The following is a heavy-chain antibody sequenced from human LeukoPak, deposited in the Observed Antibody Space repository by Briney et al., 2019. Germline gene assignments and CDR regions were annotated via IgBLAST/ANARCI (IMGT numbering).Heavy chain of an antibody. CDR3: ARNPLPYSSSWLDY. CDR2: IYSGGST. D-gene: IGHD6-13*01. Sequence: GGSLRLSCAASGFTVSSNYMSWVRQAPGKGLEWVSVIYSGGSTYYADSVKGRFTISRDNSKNTLYLQMNSLRAEDTAVYYCARNPLPYSSSWLDYWGQGTLVTVSS. CDR1: GFTVSSNY. J-gene: IGHJ4*02. V-gene: IGHV3-53*01.